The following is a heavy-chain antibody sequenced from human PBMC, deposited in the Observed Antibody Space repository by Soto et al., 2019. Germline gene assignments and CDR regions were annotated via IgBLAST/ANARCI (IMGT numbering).Heavy chain of an antibody. CDR2: ISGSCDTT. J-gene: IGHJ4*02. V-gene: IGHV3-23*01. D-gene: IGHD6-13*01. Sequence: PGGSLRLSCASSEFTFSTYAMIWVRQAPGKGLDWVSAISGSCDTTYYADSVKGRFTISRDTSKNTLFLQMNSLRAEDTALYYCAKSYSSNWYDYFDYWGQGTLVTVS. CDR1: EFTFSTYA. CDR3: AKSYSSNWYDYFDY.